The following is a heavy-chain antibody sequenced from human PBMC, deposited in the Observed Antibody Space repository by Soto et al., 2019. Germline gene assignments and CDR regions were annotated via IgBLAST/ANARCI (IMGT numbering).Heavy chain of an antibody. Sequence: QVQLQESGPGLVSPWGTLSLTCTVSGASISSSGYYWGWIRQAPGKGLEWIGSIDYIGNTYYNPSLQSPVTVSVDSSKHQISRQLNSVTAADTAVHYCVRGGLRYQQSSYYFDVWGQGTLGTVSS. V-gene: IGHV4-39*01. D-gene: IGHD3-16*01. CDR2: IDYIGNT. J-gene: IGHJ4*02. CDR1: GASISSSGYY. CDR3: VRGGLRYQQSSYYFDV.